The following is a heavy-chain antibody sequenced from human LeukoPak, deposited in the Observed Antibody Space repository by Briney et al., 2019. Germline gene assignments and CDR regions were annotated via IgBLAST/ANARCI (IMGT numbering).Heavy chain of an antibody. Sequence: PGGSLRLSCAASGFIFSNYAMSWVRQAPGKGLEWVSAIGGRDGGTYYADSVKGRFTVSRDDPKNTLYLQMNTLRVEDTAVYYCAKWGDYDILTGYYASGYWGHGTLVTVSS. CDR1: GFIFSNYA. D-gene: IGHD3-9*01. CDR2: IGGRDGGT. J-gene: IGHJ4*01. V-gene: IGHV3-23*01. CDR3: AKWGDYDILTGYYASGY.